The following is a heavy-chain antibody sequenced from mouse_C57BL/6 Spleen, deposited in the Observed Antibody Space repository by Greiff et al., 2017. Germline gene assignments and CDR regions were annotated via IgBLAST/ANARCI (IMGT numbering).Heavy chain of an antibody. CDR3: ARNEGLRRGYAMDY. D-gene: IGHD2-4*01. Sequence: VQLQQSGAELMKPGASVKPSCKATGYTFTGYWIEWVKQRPGHGLEWIGEILPGSGSTNYNEKFKGKATFTADTSSNPAYMQLSSLTTEEAAIYYGARNEGLRRGYAMDYWGQGTSVTVSS. CDR2: ILPGSGST. J-gene: IGHJ4*01. CDR1: GYTFTGYW. V-gene: IGHV1-9*01.